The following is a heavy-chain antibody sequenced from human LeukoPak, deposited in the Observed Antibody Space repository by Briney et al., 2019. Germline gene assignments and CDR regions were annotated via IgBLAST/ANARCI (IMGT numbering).Heavy chain of an antibody. CDR2: INHSGST. CDR1: GGSFSGYY. D-gene: IGHD3-10*01. Sequence: SETLSLTCAVYGGSFSGYYWSWIRQPPGKGLEWIGEINHSGSTNYNPSLKSRLTISVDTSKNQYSLKLSSVTAADTDGYYCARGTGFGEFLDYWGQGTLVTVSS. CDR3: ARGTGFGEFLDY. V-gene: IGHV4-34*01. J-gene: IGHJ4*02.